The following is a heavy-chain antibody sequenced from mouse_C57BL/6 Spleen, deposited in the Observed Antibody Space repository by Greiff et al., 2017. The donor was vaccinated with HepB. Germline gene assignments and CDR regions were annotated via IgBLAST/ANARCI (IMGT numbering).Heavy chain of an antibody. D-gene: IGHD4-1*01. CDR3: ARCGTGTGYYFDY. Sequence: QVQLQQSGPELVKPGASVKISCKASGYAFSSSWMNWVKQRPGQGLEWIGRIYPGDGDTNYNGKFKGKATLTADKSSSTAYMQLSSLTSEDSAVYFCARCGTGTGYYFDYWGQGTTLTVSS. CDR2: IYPGDGDT. J-gene: IGHJ2*01. V-gene: IGHV1-82*01. CDR1: GYAFSSSW.